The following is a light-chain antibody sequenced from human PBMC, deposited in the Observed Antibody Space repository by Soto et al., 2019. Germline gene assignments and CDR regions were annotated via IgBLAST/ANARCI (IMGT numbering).Light chain of an antibody. V-gene: IGKV1-27*01. Sequence: DFQMTQSPSSLSASVGDRVTITCRASQGINNHLAWFQQKPGKVPNVLIYAASTLQSGVPSRFSVSGSGTDFTLTISSLQPEDVATYYCQNYNSAPPAGTFGGGTKVEIK. CDR2: AAS. CDR3: QNYNSAPPAGT. CDR1: QGINNH. J-gene: IGKJ4*01.